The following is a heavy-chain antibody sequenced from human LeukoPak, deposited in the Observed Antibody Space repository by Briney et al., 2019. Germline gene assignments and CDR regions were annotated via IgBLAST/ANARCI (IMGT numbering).Heavy chain of an antibody. CDR3: ARDPGDSSGYGRFDL. CDR1: GYTFTSYY. D-gene: IGHD3-22*01. V-gene: IGHV1-46*01. Sequence: ASVKVSCKASGYTFTSYYMHWVRQAPAQGLEWMGIINPSGGSTSYAQKFQGRVTMTRDTSTSTVYMELSSLRSEDTAVYYCARDPGDSSGYGRFDLWGRGTLVTVSS. J-gene: IGHJ2*01. CDR2: INPSGGST.